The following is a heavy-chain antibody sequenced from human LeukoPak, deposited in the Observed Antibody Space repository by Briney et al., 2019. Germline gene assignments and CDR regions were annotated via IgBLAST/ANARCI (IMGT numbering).Heavy chain of an antibody. CDR3: ARTRYYYNSRSYGAPYYFDY. Sequence: SETLSLTCTVSGGSISSSSYYWGWIRQPPVKGLEWIGSIYYSGGIYYNPSLKSRVTISVDTSKNQFSLKLSSVTAADTAAYYCARTRYYYNSRSYGAPYYFDYWGQGTLVTVSS. CDR2: IYYSGGI. V-gene: IGHV4-39*01. D-gene: IGHD3-10*01. CDR1: GGSISSSSYY. J-gene: IGHJ4*02.